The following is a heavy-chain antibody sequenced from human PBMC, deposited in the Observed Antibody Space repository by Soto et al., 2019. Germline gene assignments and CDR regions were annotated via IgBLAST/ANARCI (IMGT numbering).Heavy chain of an antibody. CDR3: AKDDALSYYDSSGYYPDAFDI. Sequence: EVQLLESGGGLVQPGGSLRLSCAASGFTFSSYAMSWVRQAPGKGLEWVSAISGSGGSTYYADSVKGRFTISRDTSKNPLYLQMNSLRAEDTAVYYCAKDDALSYYDSSGYYPDAFDIWGQGTMVTVSS. V-gene: IGHV3-23*01. CDR1: GFTFSSYA. D-gene: IGHD3-22*01. CDR2: ISGSGGST. J-gene: IGHJ3*02.